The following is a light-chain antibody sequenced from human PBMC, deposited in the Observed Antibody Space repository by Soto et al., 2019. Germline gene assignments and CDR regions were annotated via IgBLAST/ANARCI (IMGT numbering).Light chain of an antibody. J-gene: IGKJ1*01. Sequence: LSLSPGEGATLSCRASQSISSTFLAWYQHKPGQAPRVLIYGASRRAAGIPDRFSGSGSGTDFTLTISRLEPEDFAVYYCQQYASSWTFGQGTKVEVK. CDR1: QSISSTF. V-gene: IGKV3-20*01. CDR3: QQYASSWT. CDR2: GAS.